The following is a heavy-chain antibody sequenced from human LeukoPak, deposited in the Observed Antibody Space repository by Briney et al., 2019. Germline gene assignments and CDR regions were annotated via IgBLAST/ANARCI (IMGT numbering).Heavy chain of an antibody. CDR2: ISGSGGST. Sequence: GGSLRLSCAASGFTFSSYAMSWVRQAPGKGLEWVSAISGSGGSTYYADSVKGRFTISRDNSKNTLYLQMNSLRAEDTAVYYCAKAPLRDYGSGSKTSYYFDYWGQGTLVTVSS. CDR1: GFTFSSYA. V-gene: IGHV3-23*01. D-gene: IGHD3-10*01. J-gene: IGHJ4*02. CDR3: AKAPLRDYGSGSKTSYYFDY.